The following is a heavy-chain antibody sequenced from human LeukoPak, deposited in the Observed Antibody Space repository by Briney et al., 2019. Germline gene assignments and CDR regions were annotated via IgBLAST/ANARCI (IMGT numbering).Heavy chain of an antibody. D-gene: IGHD2-2*01. V-gene: IGHV3-23*01. J-gene: IGHJ4*02. Sequence: GGSLRLSCSASGFTFSSYGMHWVRQAPGKGLEWVSAISGSGGSTYYADSVKGRFTISRDNSKNTLYLQMNSLRAEDTAVYYCAKDAPVNIVVVPAANSWGQGTLVTVSS. CDR1: GFTFSSYG. CDR2: ISGSGGST. CDR3: AKDAPVNIVVVPAANS.